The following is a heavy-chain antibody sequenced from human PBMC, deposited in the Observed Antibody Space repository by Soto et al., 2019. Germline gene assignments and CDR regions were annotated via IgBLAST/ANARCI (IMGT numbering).Heavy chain of an antibody. J-gene: IGHJ4*02. CDR3: FYFAMAGEIDY. V-gene: IGHV1-69*13. CDR2: IIPIFGTA. D-gene: IGHD2-2*01. Sequence: SVKVSCKASGGTFSSYAISWVRQAPGQGLEWMGGIIPIFGTANYAQKIQGRVTITADESTSTAYMELSSLRSEDTAVYYCFYFAMAGEIDYWGQGTLVTVSS. CDR1: GGTFSSYA.